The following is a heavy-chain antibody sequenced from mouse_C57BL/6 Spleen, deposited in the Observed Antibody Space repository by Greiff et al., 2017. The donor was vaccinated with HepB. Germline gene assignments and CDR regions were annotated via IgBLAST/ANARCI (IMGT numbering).Heavy chain of an antibody. V-gene: IGHV1-64*01. CDR3: ARRDGSGYDLFAY. D-gene: IGHD3-2*02. Sequence: QVQLQQPGAELVKPGASVKLSCKASGYTFTSYWMHWVKQRPGQGLEWIGMIHPNSGSTNYNEKFKSKATLTVDKSSSTAYMQLSSLTSEDSAVYYCARRDGSGYDLFAYWGQGTLVTVSA. J-gene: IGHJ3*01. CDR1: GYTFTSYW. CDR2: IHPNSGST.